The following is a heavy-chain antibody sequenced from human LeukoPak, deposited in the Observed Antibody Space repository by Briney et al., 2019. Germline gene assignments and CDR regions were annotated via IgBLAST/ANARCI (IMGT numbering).Heavy chain of an antibody. Sequence: GESLKISCAASGVTFSSYCWHWVRQAPGKGLEWVSSINSSSSYIYYADSVKGRFTISRDNAKNSLYLQMNSLRAEDTAVYYCARTRGYYDSSGYCFDYWGQGTLVTVSS. CDR2: INSSSSYI. V-gene: IGHV3-21*01. D-gene: IGHD3-22*01. CDR3: ARTRGYYDSSGYCFDY. CDR1: GVTFSSYC. J-gene: IGHJ4*02.